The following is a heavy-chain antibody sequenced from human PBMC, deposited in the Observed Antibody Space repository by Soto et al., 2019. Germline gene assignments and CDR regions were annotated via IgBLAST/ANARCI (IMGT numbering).Heavy chain of an antibody. CDR3: ARDPGPGSDGQWFGY. V-gene: IGHV1-18*01. Sequence: ASVKVSCKASGYTFNTYGISWVRQAPGQGLEWMGWISAYNGNTNYTQKLQGRVTMTTDTSTSTAYMDLRSLRSDDTAVYYCARDPGPGSDGQWFGYWGQGTLVTVSS. D-gene: IGHD6-19*01. CDR2: ISAYNGNT. J-gene: IGHJ4*02. CDR1: GYTFNTYG.